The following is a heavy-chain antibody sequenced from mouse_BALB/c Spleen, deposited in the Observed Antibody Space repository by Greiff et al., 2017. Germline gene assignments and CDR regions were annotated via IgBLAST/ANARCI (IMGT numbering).Heavy chain of an antibody. CDR3: ARYNYYVYYYAMDY. J-gene: IGHJ4*01. D-gene: IGHD1-3*01. CDR1: GFTFSSFG. V-gene: IGHV5-17*02. Sequence: EVKLVESGGGLVQPGGSRKLSCAASGFTFSSFGMHWVRQAPEKGLEWVAYISSGSSTIYYADTVKGRFTIARDNPKNTLFLQMTSLSSEDTAMYYCARYNYYVYYYAMDYWGQGTSVTVSS. CDR2: ISSGSSTI.